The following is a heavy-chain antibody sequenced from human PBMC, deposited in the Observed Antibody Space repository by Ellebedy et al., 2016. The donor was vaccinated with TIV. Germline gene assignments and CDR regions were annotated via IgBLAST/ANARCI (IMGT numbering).Heavy chain of an antibody. CDR1: GGSISSYY. CDR3: ASHPQFGYDFWSGYYRAEYFQH. CDR2: IYYSGST. V-gene: IGHV4-59*08. Sequence: MPSETLSLTCTVSGGSISSYYWSWIRQPPGKGLEWIGYIYYSGSTNYNPSLKSRVTISVDPSKNQFSLKLSSVTAADTAVYYCASHPQFGYDFWSGYYRAEYFQHWGQGTLVTVSS. J-gene: IGHJ1*01. D-gene: IGHD3-3*01.